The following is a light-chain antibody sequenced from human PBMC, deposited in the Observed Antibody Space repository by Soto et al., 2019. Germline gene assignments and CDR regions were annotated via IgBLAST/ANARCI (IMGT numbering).Light chain of an antibody. CDR1: QSVLYSSNHQNY. Sequence: DIVMTQSPDSLAVSLGERATINCKSSQSVLYSSNHQNYLAWYQQKPGQPPQLLIYWASTRESGVPDRFSGSRSGTDFTLTISSLQAEDVAVYYCQQYYTTPLTFGGGTKVDIK. CDR3: QQYYTTPLT. V-gene: IGKV4-1*01. CDR2: WAS. J-gene: IGKJ4*01.